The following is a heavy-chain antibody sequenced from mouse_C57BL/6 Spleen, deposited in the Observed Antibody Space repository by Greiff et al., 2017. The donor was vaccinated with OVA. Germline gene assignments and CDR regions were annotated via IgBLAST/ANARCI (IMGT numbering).Heavy chain of an antibody. CDR3: ARGDLGRWGDY. V-gene: IGHV1-64*01. CDR1: GYTFTSYW. J-gene: IGHJ2*01. Sequence: QVQLQQPGAELVKPGASVKLSCKASGYTFTSYWMTWVKQRPGKGLEWIGLIHSNSGSTNYNEKFKSKATLTVAKSSSTVSMQLSSLTSEDSAVYYCARGDLGRWGDYWGQGTTLTVSS. D-gene: IGHD4-1*01. CDR2: IHSNSGST.